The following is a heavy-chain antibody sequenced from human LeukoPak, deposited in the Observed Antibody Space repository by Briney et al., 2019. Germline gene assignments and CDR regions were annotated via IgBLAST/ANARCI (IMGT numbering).Heavy chain of an antibody. V-gene: IGHV4-31*03. CDR3: ARALGATTVRGVIGKLNWFDP. CDR1: GGSISSAGYY. CDR2: IHYSATT. D-gene: IGHD3-10*01. Sequence: PSQTLSLTCTVSGGSISSAGYYWSWIPQHPGQALEWIRYIHYSATTYYNPSLKSRVTISVDTSKNQFSLKLSSVTAADTAVYYCARALGATTVRGVIGKLNWFDPWGQGTLVTVSS. J-gene: IGHJ5*02.